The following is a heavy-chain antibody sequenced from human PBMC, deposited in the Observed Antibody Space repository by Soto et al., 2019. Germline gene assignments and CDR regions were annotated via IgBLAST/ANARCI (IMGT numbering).Heavy chain of an antibody. CDR2: INPSGGST. D-gene: IGHD4-17*01. CDR3: ARDPDYGDSDDAFDI. J-gene: IGHJ3*02. Sequence: ASVKVSCKASGYTFTSYYMHWARHAPGQGLEWMGIINPSGGSTSYAQKFQGRVTMTRDTSTSTVYMELSSLRSEDTAVYYCARDPDYGDSDDAFDIWGQGTMVTVSS. CDR1: GYTFTSYY. V-gene: IGHV1-46*03.